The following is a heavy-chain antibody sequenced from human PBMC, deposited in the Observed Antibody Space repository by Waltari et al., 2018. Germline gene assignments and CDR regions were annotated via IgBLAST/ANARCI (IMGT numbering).Heavy chain of an antibody. CDR1: GYTFTGYY. J-gene: IGHJ5*02. Sequence: QVQLVQSGAEVKKPGASVKVSCKASGYTFTGYYMHWVRQAPGQGLEWMGWINPNSGGTNYAQKFQGRVTMTRDTSISTAYMELSRLRSDDTAVYYCGRRGVRGYSYGTGWFDPWGQGTLVTVSS. D-gene: IGHD5-18*01. CDR2: INPNSGGT. V-gene: IGHV1-2*02. CDR3: GRRGVRGYSYGTGWFDP.